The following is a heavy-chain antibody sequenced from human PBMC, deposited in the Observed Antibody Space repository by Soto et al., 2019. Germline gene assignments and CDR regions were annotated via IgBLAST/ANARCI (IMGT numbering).Heavy chain of an antibody. CDR3: ARDPYHYGSGSYYFDY. Sequence: GGSLRLSCTASGFTFSSNGMHWVRQAPGKGLEWGAFIWYDGINKYYADSVKGRFIISRDNSENTVYLQMNSLRAEDTAVYYCARDPYHYGSGSYYFDYWGQGTLVT. D-gene: IGHD3-10*01. CDR1: GFTFSSNG. V-gene: IGHV3-33*01. CDR2: IWYDGINK. J-gene: IGHJ4*02.